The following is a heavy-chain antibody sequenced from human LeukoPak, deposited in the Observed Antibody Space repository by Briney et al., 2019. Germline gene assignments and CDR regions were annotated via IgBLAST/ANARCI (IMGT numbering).Heavy chain of an antibody. CDR1: GFTFSSYW. Sequence: AGGSLRLSCAASGFTFSSYWMHWVRQAPGKGLVWVSRINTDGSTTSYADSVKGRFIISRDNAKNTLSLQMNSLTAEDTAVYYCARRAGAYSHPYDYWGQGTLVSVSS. CDR2: INTDGSTT. V-gene: IGHV3-74*01. D-gene: IGHD4/OR15-4a*01. J-gene: IGHJ4*02. CDR3: ARRAGAYSHPYDY.